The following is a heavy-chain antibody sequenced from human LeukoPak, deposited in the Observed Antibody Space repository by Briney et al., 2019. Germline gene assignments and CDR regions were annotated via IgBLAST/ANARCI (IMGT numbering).Heavy chain of an antibody. J-gene: IGHJ4*02. CDR3: ARFSAPLRFRIDY. D-gene: IGHD3-16*01. CDR1: GDSIRSSSYY. V-gene: IGHV4-39*07. CDR2: INHSGST. Sequence: KPSETLSLTCTVSGDSIRSSSYYWSWIRQPPGKGLEWIGEINHSGSTNYNPSLKSRVTISVDKSKNQFSLKLTSVTAADTAVYYCARFSAPLRFRIDYWGQGTLVTVSS.